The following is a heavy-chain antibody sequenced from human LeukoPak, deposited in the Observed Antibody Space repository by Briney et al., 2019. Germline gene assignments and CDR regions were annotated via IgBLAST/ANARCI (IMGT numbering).Heavy chain of an antibody. CDR1: GFTFSSYT. D-gene: IGHD3-10*01. CDR2: ISSSNDYI. V-gene: IGHV3-21*01. CDR3: ARHGLLWL. Sequence: KPGGSLRLSCAASGFTFSSYTMNWVRQAPGKGLEWVSSISSSNDYIYYADSVKGRFTISRDNAENSLYLQMNSLRAEDTAVYYCARHGLLWLWGQGTLVTVSS. J-gene: IGHJ4*02.